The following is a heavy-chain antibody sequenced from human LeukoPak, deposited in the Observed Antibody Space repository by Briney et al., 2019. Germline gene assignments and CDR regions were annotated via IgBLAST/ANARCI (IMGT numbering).Heavy chain of an antibody. Sequence: SETLSLTCIVSGDSLSSGGHYWSWIRQPPGKGLEWIGEINHSGSTNYNPSLKSRVTISVDTSKNQFSLKLSSVTAADTAVYYCARATYYDYIWGSYPQELHFDYWGQGTLVTVSS. J-gene: IGHJ4*02. CDR2: INHSGST. CDR3: ARATYYDYIWGSYPQELHFDY. D-gene: IGHD3-16*02. CDR1: GDSLSSGGHY. V-gene: IGHV4-34*01.